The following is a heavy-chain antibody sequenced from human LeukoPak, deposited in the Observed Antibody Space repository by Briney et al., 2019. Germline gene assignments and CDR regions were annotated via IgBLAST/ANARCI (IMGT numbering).Heavy chain of an antibody. CDR1: GGSICGSSYH. CDR3: ARRHDGEFDY. CDR2: LYYSGST. D-gene: IGHD3-10*01. Sequence: PSETLSLTCTVSGGSICGSSYHWGWILQPPGKGLEWIGNLYYSGSTYYNPSLKSRVTISVDTSKNQFSLKLNSLTAADTAVYYCARRHDGEFDYWGQGTLVTVSS. J-gene: IGHJ4*02. V-gene: IGHV4-39*01.